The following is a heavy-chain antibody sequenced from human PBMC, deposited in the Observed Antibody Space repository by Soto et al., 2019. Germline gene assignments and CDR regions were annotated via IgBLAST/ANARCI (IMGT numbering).Heavy chain of an antibody. Sequence: RASVKVSCKASGFTFTSSAVQWVRQARGQRLEWIGWIVVGSGNTNYAQKFQERVTITRDMSTSTAYMELSSLRSEDTAVYYCAAPKQGPGRWLQLRGYYYGMDVWGQGTTVTVSS. CDR1: GFTFTSSA. CDR3: AAPKQGPGRWLQLRGYYYGMDV. J-gene: IGHJ6*02. CDR2: IVVGSGNT. D-gene: IGHD5-12*01. V-gene: IGHV1-58*01.